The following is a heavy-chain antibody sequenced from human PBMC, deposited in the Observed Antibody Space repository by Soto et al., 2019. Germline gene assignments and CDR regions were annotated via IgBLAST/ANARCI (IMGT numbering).Heavy chain of an antibody. CDR1: GYEFSRFG. CDR2: ISNDAGYT. V-gene: IGHV3-30*03. Sequence: HPGGSLRLSCEASGYEFSRFGMHWVRQAPGKGLEWVAFISNDAGYTHDEESVKGRFSISRDNSMNTLYLQMNNLRPEDTAVYYCARYAGERPAEDYFDLWGQGTPVTISS. J-gene: IGHJ4*02. CDR3: ARYAGERPAEDYFDL. D-gene: IGHD3-16*01.